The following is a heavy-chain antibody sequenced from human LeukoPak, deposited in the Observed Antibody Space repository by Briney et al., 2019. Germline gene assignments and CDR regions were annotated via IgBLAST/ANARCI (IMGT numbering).Heavy chain of an antibody. J-gene: IGHJ6*02. Sequence: GGSLRLSCAASGFAFSSYNMNWVRQSPGKGLEWISYIGSSGSPTHYADSVGGRFTISRDNAKNSLYLQMNSLRDEDTAVYFCARRPYSDTSGRLSDVWGQGTTVTVSS. CDR3: ARRPYSDTSGRLSDV. D-gene: IGHD3-22*01. V-gene: IGHV3-48*02. CDR1: GFAFSSYN. CDR2: IGSSGSPT.